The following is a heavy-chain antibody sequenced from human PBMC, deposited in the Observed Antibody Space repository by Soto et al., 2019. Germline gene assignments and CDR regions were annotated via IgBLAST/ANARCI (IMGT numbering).Heavy chain of an antibody. CDR3: ARHQGTTTSSGWYFGDY. Sequence: GESLKISCKGSGYSFTSYWIGWVRQMPGKGLEWMGIIYPGDSDTRYSPSFQGQVTISADKSISTAYLQWSSLKASDTAMYYCARHQGTTTSSGWYFGDYWGQGALVTVSS. CDR2: IYPGDSDT. CDR1: GYSFTSYW. V-gene: IGHV5-51*01. D-gene: IGHD6-19*01. J-gene: IGHJ4*02.